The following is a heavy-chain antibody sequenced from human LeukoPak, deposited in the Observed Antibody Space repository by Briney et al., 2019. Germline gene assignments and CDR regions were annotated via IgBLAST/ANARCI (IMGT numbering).Heavy chain of an antibody. Sequence: SQTLSLTCAISGDRVFSNTVAWNWIRQSPSRGLEWLGRTYYRSKWFNDYALSLKGRVTVSPDTSKNQFSLQLSSVTPEDTAVYYCAREDRLGHFDYWGQGTLVTVSS. CDR1: GDRVFSNTVA. J-gene: IGHJ4*02. CDR3: AREDRLGHFDY. V-gene: IGHV6-1*01. CDR2: TYYRSKWFN.